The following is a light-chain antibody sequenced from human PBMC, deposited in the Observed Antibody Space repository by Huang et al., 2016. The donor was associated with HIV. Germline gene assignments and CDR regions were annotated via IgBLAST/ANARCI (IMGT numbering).Light chain of an antibody. J-gene: IGKJ2*01. CDR3: QQYGSSPPYT. CDR2: GAS. V-gene: IGKV3-20*01. Sequence: EIVLTQSPGTLSLPPGERATLSCRASQSISSTFLAWYQQKPGQAPRLLIYGASSRATGIPDRFGGSGSGTDFTLTISRLEPEDFAVYYCQQYGSSPPYTFGQGTKLEIK. CDR1: QSISSTF.